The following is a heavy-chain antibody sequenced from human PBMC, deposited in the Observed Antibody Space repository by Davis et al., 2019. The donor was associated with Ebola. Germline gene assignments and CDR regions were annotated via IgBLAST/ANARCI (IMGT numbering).Heavy chain of an antibody. V-gene: IGHV1-69*02. J-gene: IGHJ4*02. D-gene: IGHD5-24*01. CDR1: GGTFSSYT. Sequence: SVKVSCKASGGTFSSYTISWVRQAPGQGLEWMGRIIPILGIANYAQKFQGRVTMTRDTSTSTVYMELSSLRSEDTAVYYCARVRWLQSYYFDYWGQGTLVTVSS. CDR2: IIPILGIA. CDR3: ARVRWLQSYYFDY.